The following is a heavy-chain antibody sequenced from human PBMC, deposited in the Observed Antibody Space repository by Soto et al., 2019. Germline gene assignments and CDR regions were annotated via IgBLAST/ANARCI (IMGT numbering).Heavy chain of an antibody. J-gene: IGHJ6*03. CDR2: INHSGST. Sequence: QVQLQESGPGLVKPSGTLSLTCAVSGGSISSSNWWSWVRQPPGKGLEWIGEINHSGSTNYNPSLKSRVTISVDTSKNQFSLKLSSVTAADTAVYYCARGHGGYDPSYYYYYYMDVWGKGTTVTVSS. D-gene: IGHD5-12*01. CDR3: ARGHGGYDPSYYYYYYMDV. CDR1: GGSISSSNW. V-gene: IGHV4-4*02.